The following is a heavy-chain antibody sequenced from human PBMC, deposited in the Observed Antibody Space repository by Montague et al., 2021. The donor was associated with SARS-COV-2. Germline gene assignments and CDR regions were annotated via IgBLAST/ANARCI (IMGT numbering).Heavy chain of an antibody. D-gene: IGHD3-22*01. CDR2: XDWGDDK. CDR3: ARYYYDSSGYYYFDY. CDR1: GFSLSTSGLC. J-gene: IGHJ4*02. V-gene: IGHV2-70*01. Sequence: PALVKPTQTLTLTCTFSGFSLSTSGLCVSWIRQPPGKALEWLALXDWGDDKYYSTSLKTRLTISKDTSKNQVVLTMTNMDPVDTATYYCARYYYDSSGYYYFDYWGQGTLVTVSS.